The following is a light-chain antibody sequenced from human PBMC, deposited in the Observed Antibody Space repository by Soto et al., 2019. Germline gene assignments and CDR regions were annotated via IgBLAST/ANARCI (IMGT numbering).Light chain of an antibody. CDR3: QQANSFPLT. V-gene: IGKV1-12*01. CDR2: AAS. Sequence: DIQMTQSPSSVSASVGDTVTISCRASQTIGNWLAWYQQRPGKAPKLLIYAASNLQSGVPSRFSGSGSGTDFTLTISCLQPEDFATYYCQQANSFPLTFGGGTKVDIK. CDR1: QTIGNW. J-gene: IGKJ4*01.